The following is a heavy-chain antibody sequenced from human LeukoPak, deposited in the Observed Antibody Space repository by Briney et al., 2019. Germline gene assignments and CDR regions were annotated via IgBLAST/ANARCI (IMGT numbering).Heavy chain of an antibody. V-gene: IGHV3-33*01. J-gene: IGHJ6*02. CDR3: ASEYRGGTTLGGDMDV. CDR2: IWYDGSNE. Sequence: GGSLSLSCAASGFTFRSYGMHWVRQAPGKGLEWVALIWYDGSNEYYADSVKGRFTISRDNSNNTLHLQMNSLPAEDTAVYCCASEYRGGTTLGGDMDVWGQGTTVTVSS. CDR1: GFTFRSYG. D-gene: IGHD6-19*01.